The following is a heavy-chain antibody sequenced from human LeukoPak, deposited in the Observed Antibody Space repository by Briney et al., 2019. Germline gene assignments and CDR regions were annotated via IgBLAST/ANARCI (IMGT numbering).Heavy chain of an antibody. CDR3: ARGRGGWSEYYFDY. CDR1: GYTFTGYY. Sequence: GASVKVSCKASGYTFTGYYMHWVRQAPGQGLEWMGWINPNSGGTNYAQKFQGWVTMTRDTSISTAYMELSRLRSDDTAVYYCARGRGGWSEYYFDYWGQGTLVTVSS. J-gene: IGHJ4*02. V-gene: IGHV1-2*04. CDR2: INPNSGGT. D-gene: IGHD6-19*01.